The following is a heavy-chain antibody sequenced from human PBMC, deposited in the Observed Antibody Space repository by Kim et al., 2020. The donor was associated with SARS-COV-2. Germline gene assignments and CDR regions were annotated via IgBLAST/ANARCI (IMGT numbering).Heavy chain of an antibody. J-gene: IGHJ5*01. CDR1: GYPFTNYL. CDR3: ARRGFYYGSGSLDS. D-gene: IGHD3-10*01. CDR2: IYPSDSDT. Sequence: GESLKISCKASGYPFTNYLIAWVRQRPGKGLEWMGLIYPSDSDTRYSPSFQGQVTISVDKSISTAYLQWTSLKASDSAIYYCARRGFYYGSGSLDSWGQG. V-gene: IGHV5-51*01.